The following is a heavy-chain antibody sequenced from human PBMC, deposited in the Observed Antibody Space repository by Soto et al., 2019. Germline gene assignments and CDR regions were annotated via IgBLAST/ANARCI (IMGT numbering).Heavy chain of an antibody. CDR2: ISASSSSI. J-gene: IGHJ4*02. CDR3: ATGLSNYGSGQYYFHY. V-gene: IGHV3-21*04. D-gene: IGHD3-10*01. CDR1: GFTFSSYS. Sequence: GGSLRLSCAASGFTFSSYSMNWVRQAPGKGPEWVSTISASSSSIYYADSVKGRFTVSRDNSENTLHLQMNSLRAEDTAVYYCATGLSNYGSGQYYFHYWGQGTLVTVSS.